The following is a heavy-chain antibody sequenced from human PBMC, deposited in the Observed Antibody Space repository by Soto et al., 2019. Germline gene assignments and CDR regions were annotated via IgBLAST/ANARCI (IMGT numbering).Heavy chain of an antibody. D-gene: IGHD6-19*01. J-gene: IGHJ3*02. V-gene: IGHV1-18*01. CDR2: ISPHNDRT. CDR3: ARDLYYSSGRYFDHDAFDI. Sequence: QVQLVQSGADVKKPGASVKVSCKASGYNFTSYGISWVRQAPGQGLEWMGWISPHNDRTKYARRFQDRVTMTTETPTSTVYMELGSLSSDDTPVYYCARDLYYSSGRYFDHDAFDIWGQGTVVTVSS. CDR1: GYNFTSYG.